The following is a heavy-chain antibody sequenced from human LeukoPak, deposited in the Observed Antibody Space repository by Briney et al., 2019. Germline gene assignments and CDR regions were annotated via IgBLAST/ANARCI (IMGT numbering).Heavy chain of an antibody. CDR3: ATYTQYFGAPGTDY. J-gene: IGHJ4*02. Sequence: GGSLRLSCTVSGFTFSKYWVRGVRQAPGKGLEWVARIDKDGSEKRYVESVKGRFTISRDNARNSVYLQMTSLGAEDTAVYYCATYTQYFGAPGTDYWGQGTLVTVSS. D-gene: IGHD3-10*01. CDR1: GFTFSKYW. CDR2: IDKDGSEK. V-gene: IGHV3-7*01.